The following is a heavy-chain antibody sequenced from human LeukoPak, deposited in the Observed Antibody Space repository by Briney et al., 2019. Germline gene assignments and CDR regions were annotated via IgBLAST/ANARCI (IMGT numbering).Heavy chain of an antibody. CDR2: IYYSGST. J-gene: IGHJ4*02. D-gene: IGHD2-8*02. CDR1: GGSISSGGYS. V-gene: IGHV4-31*03. Sequence: PSETLSLTCTVSGGSISSGGYSWSWIRQHPGKGLEWIGYIYYSGSTYYNPSLKSRVTISVDTSKNQFSLKLSSVTAADTAVYYCARGIVLVDYWGQGTLVTVSS. CDR3: ARGIVLVDY.